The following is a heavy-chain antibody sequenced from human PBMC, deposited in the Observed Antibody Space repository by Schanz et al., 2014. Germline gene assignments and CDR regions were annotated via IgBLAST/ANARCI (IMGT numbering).Heavy chain of an antibody. CDR1: GYIFGSHG. V-gene: IGHV1-18*01. CDR2: INAHTGNT. J-gene: IGHJ3*02. CDR3: ARVHIATYHYNSPGAFDI. Sequence: QLMQSGSEVRKPGASVKVSCKASGYIFGSHGMTWVRQAPGQGPELMGWINAHTGNTQYAQKFQGRVNMTRDTVTTTVHLELTRLRTDDTAIYYCARVHIATYHYNSPGAFDIWGGGTRVAVSS. D-gene: IGHD3-10*01.